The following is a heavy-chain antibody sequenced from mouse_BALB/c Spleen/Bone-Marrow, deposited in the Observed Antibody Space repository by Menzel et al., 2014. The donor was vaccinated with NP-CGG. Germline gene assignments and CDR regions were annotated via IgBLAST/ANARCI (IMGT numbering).Heavy chain of an antibody. CDR1: GYTFTDHA. CDR2: ISPGNGDI. Sequence: QVQLQQSDAVLVKPGASVKISCKASGYTFTDHAIHWVKQKPEQGLEWIGYISPGNGDIEYNEKFKGKATLTVDKSSSTAYMQLSSLTSEDSAVYYCARSPGYWYFDVWGAGTTVTVSS. V-gene: IGHV1S53*02. J-gene: IGHJ1*01. CDR3: ARSPGYWYFDV.